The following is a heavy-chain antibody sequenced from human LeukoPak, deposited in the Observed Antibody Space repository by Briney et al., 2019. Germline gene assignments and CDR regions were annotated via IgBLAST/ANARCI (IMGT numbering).Heavy chain of an antibody. J-gene: IGHJ6*02. V-gene: IGHV4-34*01. D-gene: IGHD5-12*01. CDR3: ARYVGYPYYYGMDV. CDR1: GGSFSGYY. CDR2: INHSGST. Sequence: SETLSLTCAVYGGSFSGYYWSWIRQPPGKGLEWIGEINHSGSTNYNPSLKSRVTISVDTSKDQFSLKLSSVTAADTAVYYCARYVGYPYYYGMDVWGQGTTVTVSS.